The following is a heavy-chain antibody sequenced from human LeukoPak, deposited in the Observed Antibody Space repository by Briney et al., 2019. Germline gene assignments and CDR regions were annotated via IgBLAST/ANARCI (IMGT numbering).Heavy chain of an antibody. V-gene: IGHV4-39*07. Sequence: SETLSLTCTVSGGSISSSSYYWGWIRQPPGKGLEWIGSIYYSGSTYYNPSLKSRVTISVDTSKNQFSLKLSSVTAADTAVYYCARDVALGVHDIWGQGTMVTVSS. J-gene: IGHJ3*02. D-gene: IGHD3-16*01. CDR2: IYYSGST. CDR3: ARDVALGVHDI. CDR1: GGSISSSSYY.